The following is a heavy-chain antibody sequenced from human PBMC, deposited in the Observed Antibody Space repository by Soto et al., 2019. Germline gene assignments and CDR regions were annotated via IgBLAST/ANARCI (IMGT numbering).Heavy chain of an antibody. Sequence: EVQLLESGGGLVQPGGSLRLSCAASGFTFSSYAMSWVRQAPGKGLEWVSAISGSGGSTYYADSVKGRFTISRDNSKNTRYLQMNSLRAEDTAVYYCAKGGGATHYYYYGMDVWGQGTTVTVSS. V-gene: IGHV3-23*01. J-gene: IGHJ6*02. CDR2: ISGSGGST. CDR1: GFTFSSYA. D-gene: IGHD1-26*01. CDR3: AKGGGATHYYYYGMDV.